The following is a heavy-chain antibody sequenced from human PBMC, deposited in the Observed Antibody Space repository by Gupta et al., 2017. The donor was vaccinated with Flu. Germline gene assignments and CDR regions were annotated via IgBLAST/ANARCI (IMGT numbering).Heavy chain of an antibody. Sequence: SIYYSGSTYYNPSLKSRVTISVDTSKNQFSLKLSSVTAADTAVYYCARTIAARWVDFDYWGQGTLVTVSS. J-gene: IGHJ4*02. CDR2: IYYSGST. V-gene: IGHV4-39*01. CDR3: ARTIAARWVDFDY. D-gene: IGHD6-6*01.